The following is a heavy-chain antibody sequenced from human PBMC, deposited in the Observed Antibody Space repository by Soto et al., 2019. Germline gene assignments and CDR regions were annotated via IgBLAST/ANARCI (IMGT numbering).Heavy chain of an antibody. J-gene: IGHJ4*02. V-gene: IGHV4-31*03. CDR1: GGSISSGGYY. CDR3: AREGDSSGYSGAFDY. Sequence: QVQLQESGPGLVKPSQTLSLTCTVSGGSISSGGYYWSWIRQHPGKGLEWIGYIYYSGSTYYNPSIKSRVTISVDTSKNQFSLKLSSVTAADTAVYYCAREGDSSGYSGAFDYWGQGTLVTVSS. CDR2: IYYSGST. D-gene: IGHD3-22*01.